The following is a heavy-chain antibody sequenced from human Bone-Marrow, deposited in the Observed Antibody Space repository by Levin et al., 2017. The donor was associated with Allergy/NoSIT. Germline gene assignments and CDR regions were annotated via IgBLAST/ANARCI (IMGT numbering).Heavy chain of an antibody. V-gene: IGHV3-11*01. CDR1: GFTFSDHS. CDR3: ARGNFVTTTADFFDY. D-gene: IGHD4-17*01. J-gene: IGHJ4*02. Sequence: GESLKISCATSGFTFSDHSMNWIRQSPGKGLEWISHISSRGGAKYYADSVKGRVTISRDSSKNSLYLQINSLRAEDTAVYYCARGNFVTTTADFFDYWGQGTLVTVSS. CDR2: ISSRGGAK.